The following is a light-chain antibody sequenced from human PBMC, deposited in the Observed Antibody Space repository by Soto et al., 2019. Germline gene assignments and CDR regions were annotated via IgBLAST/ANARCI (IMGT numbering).Light chain of an antibody. CDR1: SSDVGSYNR. Sequence: SVLIPPPSVSWFSWQSITISSPRTSSDVGSYNRVSWYQQPPGTAPKLMIYDVSNRPSGVPDRFSGSKSGNAASLTISGLRAEDEADYYCSSYTITSTYVFGTGTRSPS. V-gene: IGLV2-18*02. CDR2: DVS. J-gene: IGLJ1*01. CDR3: SSYTITSTYV.